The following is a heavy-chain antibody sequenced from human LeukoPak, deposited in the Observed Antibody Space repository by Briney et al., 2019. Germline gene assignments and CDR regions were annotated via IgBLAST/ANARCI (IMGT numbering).Heavy chain of an antibody. CDR2: IKEDGSAT. J-gene: IGHJ4*02. CDR3: ARGSQSTWGFFAY. V-gene: IGHV3-7*02. CDR1: GFTFSTYW. D-gene: IGHD1-1*01. Sequence: PGGSLRLSCAASGFTFSTYWMTWVRQAPGKGPEWVANIKEDGSATYYVDSVKGRFTISRDNAKKSLYLQMNSLRAEDTAVYYCARGSQSTWGFFAYWGQGTRVTVSS.